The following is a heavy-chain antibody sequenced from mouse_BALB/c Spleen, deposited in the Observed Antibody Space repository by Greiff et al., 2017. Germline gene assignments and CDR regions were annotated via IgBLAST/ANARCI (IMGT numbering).Heavy chain of an antibody. J-gene: IGHJ4*01. CDR1: GYTFTSYY. V-gene: IGHV1S81*02. CDR2: INPSNGGT. Sequence: QVQLQQSGAELVKPGASVKLSCKASGYTFTSYYMYWVKQRPGQGLEWIGEINPSNGGTNFNEKFKSKATLTVDKSSSTAYMQLSSLTSEDSAVYYCTREGHAMDYWGQGTSVTVSS. CDR3: TREGHAMDY.